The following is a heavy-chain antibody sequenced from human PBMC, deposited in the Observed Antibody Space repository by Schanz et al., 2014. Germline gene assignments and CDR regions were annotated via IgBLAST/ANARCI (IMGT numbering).Heavy chain of an antibody. CDR1: EFPFSSYT. Sequence: QVQLVESGGGGVQPGRSLRLSCAASEFPFSSYTMHWVRQAPGKGLEWVATISYDGGSKYFADSVKGRFTVSRDNSKNTLFLQMYSLRREDTALYYCAREYSVSWYYFDYWGQGTLVTVSS. D-gene: IGHD5-12*01. CDR2: ISYDGGSK. V-gene: IGHV3-30*04. CDR3: AREYSVSWYYFDY. J-gene: IGHJ4*02.